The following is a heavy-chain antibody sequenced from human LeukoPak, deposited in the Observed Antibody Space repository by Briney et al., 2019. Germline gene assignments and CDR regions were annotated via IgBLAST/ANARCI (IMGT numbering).Heavy chain of an antibody. CDR2: IYTSGST. D-gene: IGHD6-19*01. CDR1: GGSITSYY. J-gene: IGHJ4*02. V-gene: IGHV4-4*07. Sequence: SETLSLTCTVSGGSITSYYWSWIRQPAGKGLEWIGRIYTSGSTNYNPSLKSRVTISVDKSKNQFSLKLSSVTAADTAVYYCARDSNPYSSGWFGFWGQGTLVTVSS. CDR3: ARDSNPYSSGWFGF.